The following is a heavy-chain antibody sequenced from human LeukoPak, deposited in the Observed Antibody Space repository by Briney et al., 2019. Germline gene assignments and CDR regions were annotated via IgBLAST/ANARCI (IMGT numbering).Heavy chain of an antibody. D-gene: IGHD2-2*01. CDR2: IGAYNGDT. CDR3: ARDPGRGHCSSTSCYPWFDP. J-gene: IGHJ5*02. Sequence: ASVKVSCKASGYTFTSYGISWVRQAPGQGLEWMGWIGAYNGDTNYAQSLQGRVTMTTDTSTSTAYMELRSLRSDDTAVYYCARDPGRGHCSSTSCYPWFDPWGQGTLVTVSS. CDR1: GYTFTSYG. V-gene: IGHV1-18*01.